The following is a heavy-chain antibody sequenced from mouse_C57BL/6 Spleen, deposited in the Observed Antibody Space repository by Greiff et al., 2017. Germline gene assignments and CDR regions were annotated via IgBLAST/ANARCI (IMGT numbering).Heavy chain of an antibody. CDR1: GYTFTSYW. J-gene: IGHJ3*01. D-gene: IGHD3-2*02. CDR2: IDPSDSYT. Sequence: QVQLQQPGAELVMPGASVKLSCKASGYTFTSYWMHWVKQRPGQGLEWIGEIDPSDSYTNYNQKFKGKSTLTVDKSSSTAYMQLSSLTSEDSAVYYCARSRLDSSGPWFAYWGQGTLVTVSA. V-gene: IGHV1-69*01. CDR3: ARSRLDSSGPWFAY.